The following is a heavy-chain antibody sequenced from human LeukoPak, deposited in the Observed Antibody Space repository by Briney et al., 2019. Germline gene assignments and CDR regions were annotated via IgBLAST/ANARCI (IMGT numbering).Heavy chain of an antibody. CDR3: AKDQGDSIDY. Sequence: PGRSLRLSCAASGFTFSSYAMNWVRQAPGKGLEWVSAMSNSGGSTYYADSVKGRFTISRDNSKNTLYLQMNSLRAEDTAVYYCAKDQGDSIDYWGQGTLVTVSS. CDR2: MSNSGGST. J-gene: IGHJ4*02. D-gene: IGHD2-21*02. V-gene: IGHV3-23*01. CDR1: GFTFSSYA.